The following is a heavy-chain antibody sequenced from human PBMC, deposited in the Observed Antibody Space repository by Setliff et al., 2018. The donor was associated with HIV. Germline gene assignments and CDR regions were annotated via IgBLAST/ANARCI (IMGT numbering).Heavy chain of an antibody. CDR3: ARDAWVEFLEWTFYGMDV. Sequence: ASVKVSCKASGGTFSTYAISWVRQAPGQGLEWMGWINTHNGNTNSAQKFQGRVTMTTDTSTSTAYMELRNLRSDDTAVYYCARDAWVEFLEWTFYGMDVWGQGTTVTVSS. D-gene: IGHD3-3*02. CDR1: GGTFSTYA. V-gene: IGHV1-18*01. J-gene: IGHJ6*02. CDR2: INTHNGNT.